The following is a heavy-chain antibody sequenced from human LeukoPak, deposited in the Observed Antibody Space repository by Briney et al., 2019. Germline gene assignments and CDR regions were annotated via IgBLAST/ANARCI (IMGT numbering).Heavy chain of an antibody. D-gene: IGHD2-21*02. CDR1: GGTFSSYA. CDR2: IIPIFGTA. CDR3: ASWGERYCGGDCYSTFDY. J-gene: IGHJ4*02. Sequence: SVKVSCKASGGTFSSYAISWVRQAPGQGLEWMGGIIPIFGTANYAQKFQGRVTITADESTSTAYMELSSLRSEDAAVYYCASWGERYCGGDCYSTFDYWGQGTLVTVSS. V-gene: IGHV1-69*13.